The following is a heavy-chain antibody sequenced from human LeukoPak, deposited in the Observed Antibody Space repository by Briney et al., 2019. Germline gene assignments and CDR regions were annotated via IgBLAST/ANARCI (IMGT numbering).Heavy chain of an antibody. Sequence: ASVKVSCKASGYIFSDYYMHWVRQAPGQGLEWLGWINPKSGAADYAQQFRGRVTMTRDTSINTDYMEMRRVTSDDTAVYYCARIAAAGQYNWFDPWGQGTLVTVSS. CDR3: ARIAAAGQYNWFDP. D-gene: IGHD6-13*01. V-gene: IGHV1-2*02. CDR1: GYIFSDYY. J-gene: IGHJ5*02. CDR2: INPKSGAA.